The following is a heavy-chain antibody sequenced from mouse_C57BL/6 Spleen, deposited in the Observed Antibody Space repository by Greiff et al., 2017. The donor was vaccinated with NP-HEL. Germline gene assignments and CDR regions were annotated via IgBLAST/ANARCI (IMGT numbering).Heavy chain of an antibody. D-gene: IGHD2-5*01. CDR2: FYPGSGSI. V-gene: IGHV1-62-2*01. J-gene: IGHJ1*03. CDR3: ARHEDPYDSKGWYFDV. Sequence: VQLQQSGAELVKPGASVKLSCKASGYTFTEYTIHWVKQRSGQGLEWIGWFYPGSGSIKYNEKFKDKATLTADKSSSTAYMELSRLTSEDSAVYFCARHEDPYDSKGWYFDVWGTGTTVTVSS. CDR1: GYTFTEYT.